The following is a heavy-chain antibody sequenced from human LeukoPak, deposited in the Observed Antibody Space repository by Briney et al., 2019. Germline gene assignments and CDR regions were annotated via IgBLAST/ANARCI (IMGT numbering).Heavy chain of an antibody. CDR3: ARDLAVVVPAADPYYYYYYMDV. J-gene: IGHJ6*03. D-gene: IGHD2-2*01. Sequence: SQTLSLTXTVSGGSIRSGSYYWSWIRQPAGKGLEWIGRIYTSGSTNYNPSLKSRVTISVDTSKNQFSLKLSSVTAADTAVYYCARDLAVVVPAADPYYYYYYMDVWGKGTTVTVSS. CDR1: GGSIRSGSYY. V-gene: IGHV4-61*02. CDR2: IYTSGST.